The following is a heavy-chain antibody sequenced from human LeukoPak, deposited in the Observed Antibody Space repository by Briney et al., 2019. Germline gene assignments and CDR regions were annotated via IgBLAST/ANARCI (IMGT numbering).Heavy chain of an antibody. CDR3: ARGGDNYDILTGYIDY. CDR2: ISAYNGNT. J-gene: IGHJ4*02. CDR1: GYTFTSYG. Sequence: ASVKVSCKASGYTFTSYGISWVRQAPGQGLEWMGWISAYNGNTNYAQKLQGRVTMTTDTSTSTAYMELSSLRSEDTAVYYCARGGDNYDILTGYIDYWGQGTLVTVSS. D-gene: IGHD3-9*01. V-gene: IGHV1-18*01.